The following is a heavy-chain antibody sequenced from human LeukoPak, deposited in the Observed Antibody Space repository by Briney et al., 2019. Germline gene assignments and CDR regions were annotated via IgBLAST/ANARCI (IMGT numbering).Heavy chain of an antibody. V-gene: IGHV3-48*02. CDR3: AREEKVAVAGFYYYGMDV. CDR2: ISSSSSII. J-gene: IGHJ6*02. Sequence: GSLRLSCAASGFTFSSYSMNWVRQAPGKGLEWVSYISSSSSIIYYADSVKGRFTISRDNAKNSLYLQMNSLRDEDTAVYYCAREEKVAVAGFYYYGMDVWGQGTTVTVSS. CDR1: GFTFSSYS. D-gene: IGHD6-19*01.